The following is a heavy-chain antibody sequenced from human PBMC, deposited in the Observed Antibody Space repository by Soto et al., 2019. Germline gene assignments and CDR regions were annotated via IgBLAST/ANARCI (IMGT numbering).Heavy chain of an antibody. CDR1: GFTFSSYA. Sequence: GGSLRLSCAASGFTFSSYAMSWVRQAPGKGLEWVSAISGSGGSTYYADSVKGRFTISRDNSKNTLYLQMNSLRAEDTAVYYCAKDYAEYNWNYEPVDYWGQGTLVTVSS. V-gene: IGHV3-23*01. J-gene: IGHJ4*02. CDR3: AKDYAEYNWNYEPVDY. D-gene: IGHD1-7*01. CDR2: ISGSGGST.